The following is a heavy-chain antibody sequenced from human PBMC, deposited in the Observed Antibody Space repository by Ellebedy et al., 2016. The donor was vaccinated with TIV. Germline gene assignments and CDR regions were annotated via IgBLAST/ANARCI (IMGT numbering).Heavy chain of an antibody. CDR3: AKDYFGSGSYYNKGYFDY. CDR1: GYTFTRYY. J-gene: IGHJ4*02. V-gene: IGHV1-46*01. Sequence: ASVKVSCKASGYTFTRYYIHWVRQAPGQGLEWMGMINTSGGATNRPQKFQGRVSMTTDTSTSTAYMELRSVTFDDTAVYYCAKDYFGSGSYYNKGYFDYWGQGTLVTVSS. D-gene: IGHD3-10*01. CDR2: INTSGGAT.